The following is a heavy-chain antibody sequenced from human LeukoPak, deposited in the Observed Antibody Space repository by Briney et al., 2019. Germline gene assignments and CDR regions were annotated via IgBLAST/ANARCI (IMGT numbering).Heavy chain of an antibody. CDR1: GDSVSSNSAA. CDR3: ARGESSGWWPLDY. J-gene: IGHJ4*02. V-gene: IGHV6-1*01. Sequence: KCSQTLSLTCAISGDSVSSNSAAWNWIRQSPSRGLECLVRTYYRSKWYNDYTVSVKSRITINPDTSKNQFSLQLNSVTPEDTAVYYCARGESSGWWPLDYWGQGTLVTVSS. D-gene: IGHD6-19*01. CDR2: TYYRSKWYN.